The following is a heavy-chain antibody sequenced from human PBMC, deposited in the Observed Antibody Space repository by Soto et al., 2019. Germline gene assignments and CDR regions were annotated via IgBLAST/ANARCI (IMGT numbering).Heavy chain of an antibody. CDR3: AIYYYFCRWGAFSI. CDR1: GYTFTSYG. J-gene: IGHJ3*02. D-gene: IGHD3-22*01. V-gene: IGHV1-18*01. CDR2: ISAYNGNT. Sequence: ASVKVSCKASGYTFTSYGISWVRQAPGQGLEWMGWISAYNGNTNYAQRLQGRVTMTTDTSTSTAYMELRSLRSDDTAVYYCAIYYYFCRWGAFSIWGQGTMVPVSS.